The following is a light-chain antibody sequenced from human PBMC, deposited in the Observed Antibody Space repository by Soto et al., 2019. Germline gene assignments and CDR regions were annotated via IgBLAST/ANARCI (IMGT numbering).Light chain of an antibody. CDR3: QQFNNYPFIT. CDR1: QGISSA. CDR2: DAS. V-gene: IGKV1D-13*01. J-gene: IGKJ5*01. Sequence: AIQLTQSPSSLSASVGDRVTITCRASQGISSALAWYQQKPGKAPKLLIYDASSLESGVPSRFSGRGSGTDFTLTISSLQPEDFATYYCQQFNNYPFITFGQGTRLEIK.